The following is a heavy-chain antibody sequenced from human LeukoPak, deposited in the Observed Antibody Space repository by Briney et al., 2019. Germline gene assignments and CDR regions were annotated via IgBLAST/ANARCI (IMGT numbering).Heavy chain of an antibody. D-gene: IGHD6-13*01. CDR2: IKQDGSEK. CDR3: ASRAGYTGSWSAFDY. CDR1: TLTLNNYW. Sequence: GGSLRLSCTASTLTLNNYWMSWVRQAPGKGLEGVANIKQDGSEKYHVDSVKGRFTISRDNAKNSLYLQMNSLRAEDTAVYYCASRAGYTGSWSAFDYWGQGTLVTVSS. V-gene: IGHV3-7*05. J-gene: IGHJ4*02.